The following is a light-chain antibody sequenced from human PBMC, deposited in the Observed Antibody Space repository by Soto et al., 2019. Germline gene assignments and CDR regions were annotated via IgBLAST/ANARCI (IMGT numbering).Light chain of an antibody. CDR3: QQYYSAPWT. CDR2: WAS. Sequence: DIVMTQSPDSLAVSLGERATINCKSSQSVLYSSNNKNYLAWYQQKPRQPPKLLIYWASTRESGVPDRFSGSGSGTDFTLTIGSPQAEDVAVYYCQQYYSAPWTFGQGTKVEIK. V-gene: IGKV4-1*01. J-gene: IGKJ1*01. CDR1: QSVLYSSNNKNY.